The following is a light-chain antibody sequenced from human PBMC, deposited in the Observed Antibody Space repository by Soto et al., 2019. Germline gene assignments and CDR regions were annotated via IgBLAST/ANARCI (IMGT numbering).Light chain of an antibody. V-gene: IGKV3-20*01. Sequence: EIVLTQSPGTLSLSPGERATLPCRSSQSVRSSYVAWYQQKPGQAPRLLIYGASSRATGIPDRFSGSGSGTDFTLTINRLEPEDFAVYHCQYYDSSRLTFGGGTKVEIK. CDR2: GAS. CDR3: QYYDSSRLT. CDR1: QSVRSSY. J-gene: IGKJ4*01.